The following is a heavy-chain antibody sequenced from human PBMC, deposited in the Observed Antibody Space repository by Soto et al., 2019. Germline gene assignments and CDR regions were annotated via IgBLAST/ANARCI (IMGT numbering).Heavy chain of an antibody. J-gene: IGHJ6*03. CDR1: GYTFTSYD. D-gene: IGHD2-15*01. CDR3: ARTGRVVVAATKSYYYMDV. CDR2: MNPNSGNT. V-gene: IGHV1-8*01. Sequence: QVQLVQSGAEVKKPGASVKVSCKASGYTFTSYDINWVRQATGQGLEWMGWMNPNSGNTGYAQKFQGRVTMTRNTSISTAYMELSSLRSEDTAVYYCARTGRVVVAATKSYYYMDVWGKGTTVTVSS.